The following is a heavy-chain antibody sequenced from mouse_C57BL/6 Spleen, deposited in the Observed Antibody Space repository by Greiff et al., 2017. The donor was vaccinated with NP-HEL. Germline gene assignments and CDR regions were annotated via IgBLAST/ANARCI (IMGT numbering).Heavy chain of an antibody. J-gene: IGHJ2*01. CDR2: ISSGGSYT. Sequence: EVQVVESGGDLVKPGGSLKLSCAASGFTFSSYGMSWVRQTPDKRLEWVATISSGGSYTYYPDSVKGRFIISRDNAKNTLYLQMSSLKSEDTAMYYCARHGVTTVVAFYYFDYWGQGTTLTVSS. D-gene: IGHD1-1*01. CDR3: ARHGVTTVVAFYYFDY. V-gene: IGHV5-6*01. CDR1: GFTFSSYG.